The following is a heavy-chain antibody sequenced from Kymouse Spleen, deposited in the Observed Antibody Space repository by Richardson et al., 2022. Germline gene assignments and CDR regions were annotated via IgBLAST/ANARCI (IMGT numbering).Heavy chain of an antibody. Sequence: QVQLQESGPGLVKPSGTLSLTCAVSGGSISSSNWWSWVRQPPGKGLEWIGEIYHSGSTNYNPSLKSRVTISVDKSKNQFSLKLSSVTAADTAVYYCARGIFGVVIPEYSSSSGWFDPWGQGTLVTVSS. V-gene: IGHV4-4*02. CDR3: ARGIFGVVIPEYSSSSGWFDP. CDR2: IYHSGST. J-gene: IGHJ5*02. CDR1: GGSISSSNW. D-gene: IGHD3-3*01,IGHD6-6*01.